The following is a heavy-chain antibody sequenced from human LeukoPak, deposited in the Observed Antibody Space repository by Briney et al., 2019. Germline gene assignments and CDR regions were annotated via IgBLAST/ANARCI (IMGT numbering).Heavy chain of an antibody. CDR2: INHSGST. CDR1: GGSFSGYY. J-gene: IGHJ4*02. V-gene: IGHV4-34*01. Sequence: SETLSLTCAVYGGSFSGYYWSWIRQPPGQGLEWIGEINHSGSTNYNPSLKSRVTISVDTSKNQFSLKLSSVTAADTAVYYCARESFSSGWYLPRPYYFDYWGQGTLVTVSS. CDR3: ARESFSSGWYLPRPYYFDY. D-gene: IGHD6-19*01.